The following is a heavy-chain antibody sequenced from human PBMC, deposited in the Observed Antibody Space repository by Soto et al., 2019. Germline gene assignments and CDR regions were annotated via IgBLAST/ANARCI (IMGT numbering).Heavy chain of an antibody. V-gene: IGHV1-69*13. J-gene: IGHJ6*01. D-gene: IGHD4-17*01. CDR3: ARDLATVTTNYYYYGMEV. CDR1: GGTFSSYA. Sequence: SVKVSCKASGGTFSSYAISWVGQAPGQGLGWMGGIIPIFGTANYAQKFQGRVTITADESTSTAYMELSSLRSEDTAVYYCARDLATVTTNYYYYGMEVWGQGTTFTVSS. CDR2: IIPIFGTA.